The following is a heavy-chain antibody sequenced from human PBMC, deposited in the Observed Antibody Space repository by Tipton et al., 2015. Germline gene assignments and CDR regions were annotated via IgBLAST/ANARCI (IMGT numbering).Heavy chain of an antibody. J-gene: IGHJ6*02. V-gene: IGHV4-39*01. Sequence: TLSLTCTVSGGSINSPTYYWAWIRQPPGEGLEWIGSIYYRGTTYYNPSLKSRVTMSLDTSKKQFSLNVSSVTAADTALYYCASQYSSTWSGTEYFGLDVWGQGTTVTVSS. CDR3: ASQYSSTWSGTEYFGLDV. D-gene: IGHD6-13*01. CDR2: IYYRGTT. CDR1: GGSINSPTYY.